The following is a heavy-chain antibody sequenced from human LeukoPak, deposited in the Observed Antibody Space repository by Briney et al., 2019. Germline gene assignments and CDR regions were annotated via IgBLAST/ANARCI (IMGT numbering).Heavy chain of an antibody. J-gene: IGHJ3*02. CDR2: IYYSGST. D-gene: IGHD1-26*01. Sequence: SETLSLTCAVSGGSISSSNWWSWVRQPPGKGLEWIGSIYYSGSTYYNPSLKSRVTISVDTSKNQFSLKLSSVTAADTAVYYCARDSSYRLDAFDIWGQGTMVTVSS. CDR1: GGSISSSNW. V-gene: IGHV4-4*02. CDR3: ARDSSYRLDAFDI.